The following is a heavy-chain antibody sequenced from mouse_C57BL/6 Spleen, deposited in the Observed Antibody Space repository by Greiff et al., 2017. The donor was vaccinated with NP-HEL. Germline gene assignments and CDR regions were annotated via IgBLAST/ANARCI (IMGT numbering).Heavy chain of an antibody. V-gene: IGHV3-6*01. Sequence: EVKVEESGPGLVKPSQSLSLTCSVTGYSITSGYYWNWIRQFPGNKLEWMGYISYDGSNNYNPSLKNRISITRDTSKNQFVLKLNSVTTEDTATYYCARDYDGYYAMDYWGQGTSVTVSS. CDR3: ARDYDGYYAMDY. J-gene: IGHJ4*01. CDR2: ISYDGSN. CDR1: GYSITSGYY. D-gene: IGHD2-12*01.